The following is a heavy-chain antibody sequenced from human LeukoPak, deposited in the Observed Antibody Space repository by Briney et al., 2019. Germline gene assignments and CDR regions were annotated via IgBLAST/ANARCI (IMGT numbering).Heavy chain of an antibody. CDR2: IYPGDSDT. J-gene: IGHJ6*03. CDR3: ARHPSYYDSSGYYKDYYMDV. V-gene: IGHV5-51*01. Sequence: GEFLKISCMGSGYSFTSYWIGWVRQMPGKGLEWMGIIYPGDSDTRYSPSFQGQVTISADKSISTAYLQWSSLKASDTAMYYCARHPSYYDSSGYYKDYYMDVWGKGTTVTVSS. CDR1: GYSFTSYW. D-gene: IGHD3-22*01.